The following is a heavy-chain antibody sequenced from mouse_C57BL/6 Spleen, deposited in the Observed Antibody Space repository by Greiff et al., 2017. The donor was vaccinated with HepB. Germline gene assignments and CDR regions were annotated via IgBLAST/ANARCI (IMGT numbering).Heavy chain of an antibody. CDR1: GYTFTDYY. CDR2: INPYNGGT. V-gene: IGHV1-19*01. Sequence: VQLQQSGPVLVKPGASVKMSCKASGYTFTDYYMNWVKQSHGKSLEWIGVINPYNGGTSYNQKFKGKATLTVDKSSSTAYMELNSLTSEDSAVYYCARCWLQDYDAMDYWGQGTSVTVSS. J-gene: IGHJ4*01. D-gene: IGHD2-2*01. CDR3: ARCWLQDYDAMDY.